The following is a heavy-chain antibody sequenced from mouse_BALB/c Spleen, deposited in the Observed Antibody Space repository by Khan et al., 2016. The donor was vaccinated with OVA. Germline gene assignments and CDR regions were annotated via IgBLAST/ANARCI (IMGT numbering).Heavy chain of an antibody. CDR3: ANEGDYYRADGWLAY. J-gene: IGHJ3*01. CDR1: GYTFTTYT. CDR2: IIPSTDYT. Sequence: QVQLQQSGAELARPGASVKMSCKASGYTFTTYTIHWVKQRPGQGLEWIGYIIPSTDYTTYNQKFKDKAALTADKSSSTAYMPLSSLTSDDSGVYYWANEGDYYRADGWLAYWGQGTMVTVSA. V-gene: IGHV1-4*01. D-gene: IGHD2-14*01.